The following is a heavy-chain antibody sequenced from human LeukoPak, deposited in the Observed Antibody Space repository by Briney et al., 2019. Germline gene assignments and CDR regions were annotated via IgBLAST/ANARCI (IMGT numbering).Heavy chain of an antibody. V-gene: IGHV3-23*01. CDR1: GFTFSSYA. J-gene: IGHJ4*02. Sequence: GGSLRLSCAASGFTFSSYAMSWVRQAPGKGLEWVSAISGSGGSTYYADSVKGRFTISRDNSKNTLYLQMNSLRAEDTAVYYCAKDPLFRVYYYFWSGYFAYWGQGTLVAVSS. CDR2: ISGSGGST. D-gene: IGHD3-3*01. CDR3: AKDPLFRVYYYFWSGYFAY.